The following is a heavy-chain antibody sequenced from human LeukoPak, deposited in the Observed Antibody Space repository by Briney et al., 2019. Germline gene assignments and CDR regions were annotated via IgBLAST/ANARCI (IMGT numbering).Heavy chain of an antibody. CDR3: AREGFDV. CDR1: GYTFINHD. J-gene: IGHJ3*01. CDR2: MNSNSGNT. V-gene: IGHV1-8*03. Sequence: ASVKVSCKGYGYTFINHDIDWVRQAAGQGLEWMGWMNSNSGNTGYAQKFQGRVTLTWNTSVNTAYMELSSLISDDTALYYCAREGFDVWGQGTVVTVSS.